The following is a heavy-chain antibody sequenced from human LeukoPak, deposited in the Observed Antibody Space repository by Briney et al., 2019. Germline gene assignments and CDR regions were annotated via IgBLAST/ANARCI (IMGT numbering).Heavy chain of an antibody. V-gene: IGHV4-34*01. CDR2: INHSGST. Sequence: SEPLSLTCAVYGGSFSGYYWSWIRQPPGKGLEWIGEINHSGSTNYNPSLKSRVTISVDTSKNQFSLKLSSVTAADTAVYYCARHNVAAAAEEGNWFDPWGQGTLVTVSS. CDR3: ARHNVAAAAEEGNWFDP. D-gene: IGHD6-13*01. J-gene: IGHJ5*02. CDR1: GGSFSGYY.